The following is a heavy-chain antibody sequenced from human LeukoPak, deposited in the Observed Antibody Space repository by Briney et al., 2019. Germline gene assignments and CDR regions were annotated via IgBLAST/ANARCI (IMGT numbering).Heavy chain of an antibody. V-gene: IGHV4-59*01. J-gene: IGHJ3*02. CDR3: ARGLNNRKSGRRFDVFEI. D-gene: IGHD1-14*01. CDR1: GGSIGSYY. CDR2: IYDSGST. Sequence: SETLSLTCTVSGGSIGSYYWSWIRQPPGKGLEWIGYIYDSGSTNYNPSLKSRVTISADTSKNQFSLRLRSVTAADTAVYYCARGLNNRKSGRRFDVFEIWGQGTMVTVSS.